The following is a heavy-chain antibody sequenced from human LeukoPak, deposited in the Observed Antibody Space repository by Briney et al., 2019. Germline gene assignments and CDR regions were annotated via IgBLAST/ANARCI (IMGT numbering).Heavy chain of an antibody. CDR1: GYTFTSYG. J-gene: IGHJ4*02. CDR3: ARVAFPSRDFDY. V-gene: IGHV1-18*01. Sequence: ASVKVSCKASGYTFTSYGISWVRQAPGQGLEWMGWTSAYNGNTNYAQKLQGRVTMTTDTSTSTAYVELRSLRSDDTAVYYCARVAFPSRDFDYWGQGTLVTVSS. CDR2: TSAYNGNT.